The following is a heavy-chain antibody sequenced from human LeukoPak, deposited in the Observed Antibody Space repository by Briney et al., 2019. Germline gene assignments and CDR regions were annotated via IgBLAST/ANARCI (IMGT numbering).Heavy chain of an antibody. CDR1: CGSISSYY. CDR2: IYYSGST. CDR3: ARTYYYDSSGYHDASDI. J-gene: IGHJ3*02. D-gene: IGHD3-22*01. Sequence: SETLSLTCTVSCGSISSYYWSWIRQPPGKGLEWIGYIYYSGSTSYNPSLKSRVTILVDKSKNQFSLKLSSVTAADTAVYYCARTYYYDSSGYHDASDIWGQGTMVTVSS. V-gene: IGHV4-59*01.